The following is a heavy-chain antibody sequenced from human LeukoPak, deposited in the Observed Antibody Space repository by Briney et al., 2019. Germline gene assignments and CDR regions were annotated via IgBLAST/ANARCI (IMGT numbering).Heavy chain of an antibody. CDR3: ARSGWVDLYGMDV. D-gene: IGHD6-19*01. J-gene: IGHJ6*02. Sequence: SGGSLRLSCAASGFTFSISSMNWIRQAPGKGLEWVSYISDSSNTIYYADSVMGRFTISRDNSKNTLYLQMNSLRAEDTAVYYCARSGWVDLYGMDVWGQGTTVTVSS. CDR1: GFTFSISS. CDR2: ISDSSNTI. V-gene: IGHV3-48*01.